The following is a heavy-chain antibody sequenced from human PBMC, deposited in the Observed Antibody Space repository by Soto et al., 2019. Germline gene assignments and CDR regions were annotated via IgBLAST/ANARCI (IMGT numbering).Heavy chain of an antibody. D-gene: IGHD3-10*01. CDR2: ISGSGGST. V-gene: IGHV3-23*01. Sequence: GGSLRLSCAASGFTFSSYAMSWVRQAPGKGLEWVSAISGSGGSTYYADSVKGRFTISRDNSKNTLYPQMNNLRAEDTAVYYCAKDLWFGEYAPSYYYYGMDVWGQGTTVTVSS. J-gene: IGHJ6*02. CDR3: AKDLWFGEYAPSYYYYGMDV. CDR1: GFTFSSYA.